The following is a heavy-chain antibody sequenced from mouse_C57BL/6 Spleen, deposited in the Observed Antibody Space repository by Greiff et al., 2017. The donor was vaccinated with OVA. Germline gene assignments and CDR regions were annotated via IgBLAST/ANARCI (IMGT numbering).Heavy chain of an antibody. CDR1: GYTFTSYW. D-gene: IGHD1-1*01. Sequence: QVQLQQPGAELVKPGASVKLSCKASGYTFTSYWMHWVKQRPGRGLEWIGRIDPNRGGTKYNEKFKSKATLTVDKPSSTAYMQLSSLTSEDSAVYYCASHHYYYGSNPYYFDYWGQGTTLTVSS. CDR3: ASHHYYYGSNPYYFDY. CDR2: IDPNRGGT. J-gene: IGHJ2*01. V-gene: IGHV1-72*01.